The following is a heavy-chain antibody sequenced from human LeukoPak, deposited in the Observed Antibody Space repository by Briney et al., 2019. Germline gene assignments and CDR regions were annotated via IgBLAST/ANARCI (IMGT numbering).Heavy chain of an antibody. D-gene: IGHD4-11*01. V-gene: IGHV1-8*01. CDR1: GYTFSSYD. Sequence: ASVKVPCKAPGYTFSSYDINWVRQATGRGLEWMGWMNTNSGNTGYAQNFQGRVTMTRNTSINTAYMELSSLRPDDTAVYFCAKASNYYYYYALDVWGQGTTVTVSS. J-gene: IGHJ6*02. CDR3: AKASNYYYYYALDV. CDR2: MNTNSGNT.